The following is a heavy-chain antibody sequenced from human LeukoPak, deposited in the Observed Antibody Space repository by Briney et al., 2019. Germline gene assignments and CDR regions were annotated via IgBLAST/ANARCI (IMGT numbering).Heavy chain of an antibody. CDR1: GGSFSGYY. D-gene: IGHD1-26*01. CDR3: ARVEYSGSYYGGLDY. Sequence: SETLSLTCAVYGGSFSGYYWSWIRQPPGKGLEWIGEINHSGSTNYNPSLKSRVTISVDTSKNQFSLKLSSVTAADTAVYYCARVEYSGSYYGGLDYWGQGTLVTVSS. CDR2: INHSGST. V-gene: IGHV4-34*01. J-gene: IGHJ4*02.